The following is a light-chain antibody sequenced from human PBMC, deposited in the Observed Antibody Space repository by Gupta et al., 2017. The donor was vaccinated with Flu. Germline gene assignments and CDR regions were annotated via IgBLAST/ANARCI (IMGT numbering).Light chain of an antibody. CDR3: MIWHDSAWV. CDR1: SDINMDTYR. V-gene: IGLV5-45*02. J-gene: IGLJ3*02. CDR2: YKSDSDN. Sequence: CTLRSDINMDTYRIYWYQQKPGSPPHFLLRYKSDSDNQQGSGVPGRFYGFKDASANVGILLISGLQSDDEADYYCMIWHDSAWVFGGGTKLNVL.